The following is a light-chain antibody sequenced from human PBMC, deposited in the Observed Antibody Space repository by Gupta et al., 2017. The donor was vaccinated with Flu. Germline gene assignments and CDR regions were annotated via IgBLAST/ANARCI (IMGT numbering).Light chain of an antibody. CDR1: RLGDNF. Sequence: TCSGDRLGDNFVSWYQQKPGQSPVLVVYQDSKRPSGIPERFSGSNSENTATLTVSGTQAVDEAVFYCQTWDGTTGVFGGGTKLTVL. V-gene: IGLV3-1*01. CDR2: QDS. CDR3: QTWDGTTGV. J-gene: IGLJ3*02.